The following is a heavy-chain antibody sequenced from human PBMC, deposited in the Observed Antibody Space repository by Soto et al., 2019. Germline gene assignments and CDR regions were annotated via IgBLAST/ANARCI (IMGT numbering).Heavy chain of an antibody. CDR3: ARLVGYYAPLDV. CDR2: INAGNGNT. D-gene: IGHD3-3*01. Sequence: QVQLVQSGAEVKKPGASVKVSCKASGYTFTSYAMHWVRQGPGQRLEWMGWINAGNGNTKYSQKFQGRVTITRDTSASTAYMELSSLRSEDTAVYYCARLVGYYAPLDVWGQGTTVTVSS. CDR1: GYTFTSYA. V-gene: IGHV1-3*01. J-gene: IGHJ6*02.